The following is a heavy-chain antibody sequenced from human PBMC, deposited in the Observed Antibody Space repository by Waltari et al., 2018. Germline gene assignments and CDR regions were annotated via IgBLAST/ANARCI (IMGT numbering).Heavy chain of an antibody. Sequence: QVQLQESGPGLVKPSETLSLTCTVSGGSISSYYWSWIRQPAGKGLEWIGRIYTGGSTNYNPALKSRVTMSVDTSKNQFSLKLSSVTAADTAVYYCARASPRLRYGDRNYDWYFDLWGRGTLVTVSS. J-gene: IGHJ2*01. D-gene: IGHD4-17*01. CDR2: IYTGGST. CDR3: ARASPRLRYGDRNYDWYFDL. V-gene: IGHV4-4*07. CDR1: GGSISSYY.